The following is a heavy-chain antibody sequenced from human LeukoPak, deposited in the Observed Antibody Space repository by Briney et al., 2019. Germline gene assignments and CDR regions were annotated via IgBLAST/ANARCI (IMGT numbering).Heavy chain of an antibody. CDR3: ARGDHYAPDSY. CDR1: GASISSNY. J-gene: IGHJ4*01. Sequence: SETLSLTCTVSGASISSNYWSWIRQPPGKGLEWIGCFYSSGTIHYNPSLKSRVTISVDTSKSKNQFSLKLTSVTAADTAVYYCARGDHYAPDSYWGHGTLVTVAS. CDR2: FYSSGTI. D-gene: IGHD4-17*01. V-gene: IGHV4-59*01.